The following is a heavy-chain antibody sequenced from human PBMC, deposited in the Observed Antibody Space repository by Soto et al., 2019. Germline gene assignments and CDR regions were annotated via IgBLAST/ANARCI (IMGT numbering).Heavy chain of an antibody. CDR2: INPSGGST. Sequence: GASVKVSCKASGYTFTSYYMHWVRQAPGQGLEWMGIINPSGGSTSYAQKFQGRVTMTRDTSTSTVYMELSSLRSEDTAVYYCARTPVPTYYYDSSGYSTVGPFDYWGQGTLVTVSS. J-gene: IGHJ4*02. V-gene: IGHV1-46*01. CDR1: GYTFTSYY. D-gene: IGHD3-22*01. CDR3: ARTPVPTYYYDSSGYSTVGPFDY.